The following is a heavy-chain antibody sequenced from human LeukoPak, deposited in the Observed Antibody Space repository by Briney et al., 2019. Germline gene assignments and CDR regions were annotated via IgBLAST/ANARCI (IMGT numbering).Heavy chain of an antibody. D-gene: IGHD1-26*01. CDR1: GGSFSGHY. J-gene: IGHJ4*02. CDR2: INHSGST. Sequence: PSETLSLTCAVYGGSFSGHYWSWIRQPPGKGLEWIGEINHSGSTNYNPSLKSRVTISVDTSKNQFSLKLSSVTAADTAVYYCARVPIELCVDYWGQGTLVTVSS. CDR3: ARVPIELCVDY. V-gene: IGHV4-34*01.